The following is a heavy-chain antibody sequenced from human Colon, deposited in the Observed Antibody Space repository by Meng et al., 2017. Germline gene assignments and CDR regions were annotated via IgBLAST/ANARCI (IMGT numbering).Heavy chain of an antibody. CDR1: NGSINSADYY. V-gene: IGHV4-30-4*01. CDR2: IHYSGNT. CDR3: ARNPVIPDCKTFDF. D-gene: IGHD3-16*02. Sequence: QVQLQESGPGLVEPSQTLSLTCTISNGSINSADYYWNWIRQPPGKGPEWLGYIHYSGNTYYTPSLKTRLTMSLDTSKNQFSLRLTSVTAADTAVYYCARNPVIPDCKTFDFWGQGALVTVSS. J-gene: IGHJ4*02.